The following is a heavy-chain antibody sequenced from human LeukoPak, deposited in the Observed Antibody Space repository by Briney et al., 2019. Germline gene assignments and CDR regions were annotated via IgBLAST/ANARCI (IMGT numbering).Heavy chain of an antibody. V-gene: IGHV3-23*01. CDR3: AKAKKYFGVGSGYSLAY. D-gene: IGHD2-15*01. CDR1: GFTFSSYA. Sequence: GGSLRLSCAASGFTFSSYAMSWVRQAPGKGLEWVSAISGSGGSTYYADSVKGRFTISRDNSKNTLYLQMNSLRAEDTAVYYCAKAKKYFGVGSGYSLAYWAQGTRVTV. J-gene: IGHJ4*02. CDR2: ISGSGGST.